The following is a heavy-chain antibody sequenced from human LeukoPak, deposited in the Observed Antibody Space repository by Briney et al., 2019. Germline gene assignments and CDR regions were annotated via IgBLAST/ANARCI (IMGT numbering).Heavy chain of an antibody. CDR3: AELGITMIGGV. J-gene: IGHJ6*04. D-gene: IGHD3-10*02. CDR1: GFTFSSYE. Sequence: GGSPRLSCAASGFTFSSYEMNWVRQAPGKGLEWVSYISSSGSTIYYADSVKGRFTISRDNAKNSLYLQMNSLRAEDTAVYYCAELGITMIGGVWGRGTTVTISS. CDR2: ISSSGSTI. V-gene: IGHV3-48*03.